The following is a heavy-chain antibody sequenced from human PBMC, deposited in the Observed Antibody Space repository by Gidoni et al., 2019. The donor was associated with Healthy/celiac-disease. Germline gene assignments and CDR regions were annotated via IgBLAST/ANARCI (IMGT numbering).Heavy chain of an antibody. D-gene: IGHD3-10*01. CDR3: ARPDGSGSYYKDFDY. CDR2: INPNSGGT. V-gene: IGHV1-2*02. CDR1: GYTFHGYY. J-gene: IGHJ4*02. Sequence: QVQLVQSGAEVKKPGASVKVSCKASGYTFHGYYMHWVRQAPGQGLEWMGWINPNSGGTNYAQKFQGRVTMTRDTSISTAYMELSRLRSDDTAVYYCARPDGSGSYYKDFDYWGQGTLVTVSS.